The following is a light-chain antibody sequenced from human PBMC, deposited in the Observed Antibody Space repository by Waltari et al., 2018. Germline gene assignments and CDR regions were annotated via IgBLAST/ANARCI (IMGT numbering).Light chain of an antibody. V-gene: IGKV3-11*01. J-gene: IGKJ3*01. CDR3: QQRSNWPRFT. Sequence: VLTQSPATLSLSPGEKATLSCRASQRVDNYLAWYQEEPGQAPRLLIYDASNRATGIPGRFSGSGSGTDFTLTISSLEPEDFAVYYCQQRSNWPRFTFGPGTRVDIK. CDR2: DAS. CDR1: QRVDNY.